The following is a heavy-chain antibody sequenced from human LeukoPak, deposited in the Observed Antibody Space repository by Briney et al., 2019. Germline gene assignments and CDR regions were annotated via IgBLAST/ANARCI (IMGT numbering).Heavy chain of an antibody. V-gene: IGHV4-39*07. CDR1: GVSFPSNTSY. CDR3: ARERWSRRSYDT. Sequence: SETLSLTYAVFGVSFPSNTSYWAWVRQTPGKGLEWVATISSRGDSYYNPSLQSRISISVDTSMDRFSLQLTSATAADTGFYFCARERWSRRSYDTWAPGILVTVSS. J-gene: IGHJ5*02. CDR2: ISSRGDS. D-gene: IGHD5-24*01.